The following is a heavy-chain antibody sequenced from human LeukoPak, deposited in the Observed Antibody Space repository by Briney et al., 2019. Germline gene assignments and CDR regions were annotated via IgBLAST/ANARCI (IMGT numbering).Heavy chain of an antibody. CDR3: ARGDIVVVPAAMFDP. J-gene: IGHJ5*02. V-gene: IGHV1-46*01. D-gene: IGHD2-2*01. CDR2: INPSGGST. CDR1: GYTFTSYY. Sequence: GASVKVSFKASGYTFTSYYMHWVRQAPGQGLEWMGIINPSGGSTSYAQKFQGRVTMTRDTSTSAVYMELSSLRSEDTAVYYCARGDIVVVPAAMFDPWGQGTLVTVSS.